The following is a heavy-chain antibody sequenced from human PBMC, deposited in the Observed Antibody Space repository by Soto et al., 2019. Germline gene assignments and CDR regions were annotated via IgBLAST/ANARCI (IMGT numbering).Heavy chain of an antibody. CDR1: GFTFRTYS. J-gene: IGHJ4*02. D-gene: IGHD6-13*01. V-gene: IGHV3-48*02. CDR3: ARDSGIAGADDY. Sequence: EVQLVESGGGLVQPGGSLRLSCAAAGFTFRTYSMNWVRQAPGKGLEWISYISGCSGIIYYADSVKGRFTISRDNAKNSLYLQMNSLSDEDTAVYYCARDSGIAGADDYWGQGTLVTVSS. CDR2: ISGCSGII.